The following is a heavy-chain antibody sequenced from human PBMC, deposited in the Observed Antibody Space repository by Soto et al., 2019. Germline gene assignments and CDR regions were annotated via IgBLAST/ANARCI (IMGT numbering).Heavy chain of an antibody. V-gene: IGHV4-38-2*02. J-gene: IGHJ6*02. D-gene: IGHD1-26*01. CDR2: IYHSGST. Sequence: PSETLSLTCAVSGYSISSGYYWGWIRQPPGKGLEWIGSIYHSGSTYYNPSLKSRVTISVDTSKNQFSLKLSPVTAADTAVYYCARDTEVSGSYWGYYYYYYGMDVWGQGTTVTVS. CDR3: ARDTEVSGSYWGYYYYYYGMDV. CDR1: GYSISSGYY.